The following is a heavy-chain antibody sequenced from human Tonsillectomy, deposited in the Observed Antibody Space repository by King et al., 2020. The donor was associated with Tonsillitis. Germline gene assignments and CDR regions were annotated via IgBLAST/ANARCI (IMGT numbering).Heavy chain of an antibody. D-gene: IGHD1-14*01. Sequence: EVQLVESGGGLVQPGRSLRLSCAASGFSFDNYGMHWVRQVPGKGLEWVSGISWNSGSKDYADSVKGRFTISRDNAKSSLYLQMNSLRAEDTALYYCVKDFKAEAGPEEHLQHWGQGTLVTVSS. J-gene: IGHJ1*01. CDR2: ISWNSGSK. V-gene: IGHV3-9*01. CDR1: GFSFDNYG. CDR3: VKDFKAEAGPEEHLQH.